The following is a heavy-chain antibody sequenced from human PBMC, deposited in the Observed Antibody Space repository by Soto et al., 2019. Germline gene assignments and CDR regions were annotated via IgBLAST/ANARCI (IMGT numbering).Heavy chain of an antibody. V-gene: IGHV4-4*02. J-gene: IGHJ4*02. CDR1: GGSLGTSNW. CDR3: ARRKLRLLEWTHGAFDS. CDR2: IYETGRT. Sequence: QVQLRETGPGLVKPSGTLSLICSVSGGSLGTSNWWSWVRQSPGKGLQWIGDIYETGRTKYNPSRPSRLTMAVDESKTQFSRKLASVTAADTAVYYCARRKLRLLEWTHGAFDSWGQGNLVIVSS. D-gene: IGHD3-3*01.